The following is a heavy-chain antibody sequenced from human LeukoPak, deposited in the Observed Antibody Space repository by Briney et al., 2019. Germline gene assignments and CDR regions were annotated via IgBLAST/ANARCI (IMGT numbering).Heavy chain of an antibody. Sequence: TGGSLRLSCAASGFTFSSYAMNWVRQAPGKGLEWVSSISGGSRNIRYADSVKGRFTISRDNSKNTLFLQMNSLRAEDTATYYCAKDARRSSGWFFFDHWGQGTLVTVSS. J-gene: IGHJ4*02. CDR3: AKDARRSSGWFFFDH. D-gene: IGHD6-19*01. CDR1: GFTFSSYA. CDR2: ISGGSRNI. V-gene: IGHV3-23*01.